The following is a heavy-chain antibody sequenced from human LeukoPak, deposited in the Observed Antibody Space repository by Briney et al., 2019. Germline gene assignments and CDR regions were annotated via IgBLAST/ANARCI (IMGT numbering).Heavy chain of an antibody. Sequence: GGSLRLSCAASGFIFSSYWMGWVRQAPGKGLEWVANIKRDGSEKYYVDSVKGRFTISRDNAKNSLYLQMNSLRIEDTAVYYCAREGYISGYGVIDYWGQGTLVTVSS. CDR1: GFIFSSYW. V-gene: IGHV3-7*01. CDR3: AREGYISGYGVIDY. D-gene: IGHD5-18*01. J-gene: IGHJ4*02. CDR2: IKRDGSEK.